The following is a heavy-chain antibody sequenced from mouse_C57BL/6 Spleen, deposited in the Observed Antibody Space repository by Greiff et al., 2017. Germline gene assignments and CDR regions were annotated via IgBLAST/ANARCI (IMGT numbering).Heavy chain of an antibody. D-gene: IGHD1-2*01. CDR1: GYTFTSYW. J-gene: IGHJ3*01. V-gene: IGHV1-74*01. Sequence: QVQLQQPGAELVKPGASVKVSCKASGYTFTSYWMHWVKQRPGQGLEWIGRIHPSDSGTNYNQKFKGKATLTAANSSSTAYLQLSSLTSEDSAVYYCSGYGWEGTWFAYWGQGTLVTVSA. CDR3: SGYGWEGTWFAY. CDR2: IHPSDSGT.